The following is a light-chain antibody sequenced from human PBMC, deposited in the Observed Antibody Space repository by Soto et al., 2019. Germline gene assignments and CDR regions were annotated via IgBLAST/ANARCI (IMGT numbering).Light chain of an antibody. J-gene: IGLJ1*01. CDR3: SSFAGSNNFPYV. CDR2: EIN. CDR1: SSDVGAYDY. Sequence: QSALTQAPSASGSPGQSVTISCTGTSSDVGAYDYVSWYQQHPGKAPKLMIYEINKRPSGVPDRFSGSKSGNTASLTVSGLQAEDEADYYCSSFAGSNNFPYVFGTGTKVT. V-gene: IGLV2-8*01.